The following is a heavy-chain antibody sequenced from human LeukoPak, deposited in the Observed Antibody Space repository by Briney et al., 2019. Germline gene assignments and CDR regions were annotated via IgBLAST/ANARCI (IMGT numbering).Heavy chain of an antibody. CDR2: ISSSGSTI. J-gene: IGHJ4*02. Sequence: GGSLRLSCAASGFTFSSYSMNWVRQAPGKGLEWVSYISSSGSTIYYADSVKGRFTISRDNAKNSLYLQMNSLRAEDTAVYYCARQYCSGGSCLTYFDYWGQGTLVTVSS. CDR3: ARQYCSGGSCLTYFDY. D-gene: IGHD2-15*01. CDR1: GFTFSSYS. V-gene: IGHV3-48*04.